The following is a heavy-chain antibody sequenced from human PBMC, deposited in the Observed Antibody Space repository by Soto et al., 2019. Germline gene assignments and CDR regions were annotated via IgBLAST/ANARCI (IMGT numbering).Heavy chain of an antibody. CDR1: GGSISSGGYY. Sequence: SETLSLTCTVSGGSISSGGYYWSWIRQHPGKGLEWIGYIYYSGSTYYNPSLKSRVTISVDTSKNQFSLKLSSVTAADTAMYYCARSPNLGYCSSTSCYASEGSNWFDPWGQGTLVTVSS. CDR2: IYYSGST. V-gene: IGHV4-31*03. J-gene: IGHJ5*02. CDR3: ARSPNLGYCSSTSCYASEGSNWFDP. D-gene: IGHD2-2*01.